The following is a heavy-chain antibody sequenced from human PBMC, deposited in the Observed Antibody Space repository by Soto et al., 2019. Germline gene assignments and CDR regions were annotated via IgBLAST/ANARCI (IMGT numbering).Heavy chain of an antibody. CDR3: AHRVLRAVFGLVTTTAIYFDF. V-gene: IGHV2-5*02. CDR2: IYWDDDK. J-gene: IGHJ4*02. Sequence: QITLNESGPTVVKPTETPTLTCTFSGFSLTTSGVGVGWVRQSPGKAPEWLAFIYWDDDKRYSTSLKSRLTITKDTSKNQVVLTMANVDPVDTATYYCAHRVLRAVFGLVTTTAIYFDFWGQGTPVVVSS. CDR1: GFSLTTSGVG. D-gene: IGHD3-3*01.